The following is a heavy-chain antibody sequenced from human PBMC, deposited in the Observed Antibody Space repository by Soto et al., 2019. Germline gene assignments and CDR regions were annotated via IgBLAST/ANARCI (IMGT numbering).Heavy chain of an antibody. CDR1: GGSFSGYY. Sequence: SETLSLTWGVDGGSFSGYYWSWIRQPPGKGLEWIGEINHSGSTNYNPSLKSRVTISVDTSKNQFSLKLSSVTAADTAVYYCAGSPRVVAATLNYYSGMDVWRQGTTVTVSS. CDR3: AGSPRVVAATLNYYSGMDV. D-gene: IGHD2-15*01. V-gene: IGHV4-34*01. J-gene: IGHJ6*02. CDR2: INHSGST.